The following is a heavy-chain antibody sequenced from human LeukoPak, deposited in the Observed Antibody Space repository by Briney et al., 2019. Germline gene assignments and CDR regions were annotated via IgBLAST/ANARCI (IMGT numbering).Heavy chain of an antibody. J-gene: IGHJ4*02. CDR3: AKVGLYSSSWYFDY. CDR1: GFTFSSYA. CDR2: ISGSGGSA. V-gene: IGHV3-23*01. D-gene: IGHD6-13*01. Sequence: PGGSLRLSCAASGFTFSSYAMSWVRQAPGKGLEWVSAISGSGGSAYYADSVKGRFTISRDNSKNTLYLQMNSLRAEDTAVYYCAKVGLYSSSWYFDYWGQGTLVTVSS.